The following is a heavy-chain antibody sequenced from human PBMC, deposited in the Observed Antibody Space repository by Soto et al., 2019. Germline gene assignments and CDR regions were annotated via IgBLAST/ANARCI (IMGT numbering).Heavy chain of an antibody. J-gene: IGHJ4*02. Sequence: GGSLRLSCAASGFTFSSYAMHWVRQAPGKGLEWVAVISDDGSNKYYADSVKGRFTISRDNSKNTLYLQMNGLRAEDTAVYSCAKTRGSGIRYFDWLPDYWGQGALVTVSS. CDR3: AKTRGSGIRYFDWLPDY. D-gene: IGHD3-9*01. V-gene: IGHV3-30-3*02. CDR2: ISDDGSNK. CDR1: GFTFSSYA.